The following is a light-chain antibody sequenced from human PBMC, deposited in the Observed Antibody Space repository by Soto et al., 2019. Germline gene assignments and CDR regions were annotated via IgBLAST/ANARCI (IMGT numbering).Light chain of an antibody. CDR2: GAS. Sequence: ETVLTQSPDTLSLSPGERATLSCRASQSVTSDYLAWYQQKAGQAPRLLIYGASSRATGIPDRFCGSGSGTDFSLTISRLEHADVALYYCQQHINWPLTFGGGTKVEIK. J-gene: IGKJ4*01. CDR3: QQHINWPLT. CDR1: QSVTSDY. V-gene: IGKV3D-20*02.